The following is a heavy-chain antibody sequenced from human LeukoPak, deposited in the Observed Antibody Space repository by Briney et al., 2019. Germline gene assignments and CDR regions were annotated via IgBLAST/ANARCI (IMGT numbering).Heavy chain of an antibody. CDR2: INQDGSEK. CDR1: GFTFSSYW. J-gene: IGHJ4*02. Sequence: GGSLRLSCAASGFTFSSYWMTWVRQAPGKGLEWVANINQDGSEKYYVDSAKGRFTISRDNAKNSLYLQMNSLRAEDTAVHYCAREGDAEDYFDYWGQGTLVTVSS. D-gene: IGHD3-16*01. V-gene: IGHV3-7*01. CDR3: AREGDAEDYFDY.